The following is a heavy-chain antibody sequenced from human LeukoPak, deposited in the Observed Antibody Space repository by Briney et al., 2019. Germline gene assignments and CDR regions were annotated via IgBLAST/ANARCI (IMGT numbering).Heavy chain of an antibody. CDR1: GDSINSYY. D-gene: IGHD2-15*01. CDR3: ARDGYCSGANCYRDWFDP. V-gene: IGHV4-59*01. CDR2: IYYTGSI. Sequence: SETLSLTCTVSGDSINSYYWTWIRQPPGKGLEWVGSIYYTGSINYNPTLKSRVTMSVDTSKNQFSLKLSSVTAADTAVYYCARDGYCSGANCYRDWFDPWGQGTLVTVSS. J-gene: IGHJ5*02.